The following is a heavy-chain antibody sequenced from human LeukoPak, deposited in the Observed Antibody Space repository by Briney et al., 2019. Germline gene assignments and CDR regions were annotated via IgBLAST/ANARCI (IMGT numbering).Heavy chain of an antibody. CDR2: INHSGST. J-gene: IGHJ3*02. CDR1: DGSYDGSLSGYY. D-gene: IGHD3-9*01. V-gene: IGHV4-34*01. CDR3: ARQGDILTGYGDAFDI. Sequence: SETLSLTCAVYDGSYDGSLSGYYWSWIRQSPGTGLEWIGEINHSGSTNYNPSLKSRVTISVDTSKNQFSLKLSSVTAADTAVYYCARQGDILTGYGDAFDIWGQGTMVTVSS.